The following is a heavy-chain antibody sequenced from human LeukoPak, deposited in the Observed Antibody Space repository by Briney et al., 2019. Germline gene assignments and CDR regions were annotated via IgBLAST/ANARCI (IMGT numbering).Heavy chain of an antibody. CDR2: ISRGGGNT. CDR1: GFPFSDYA. J-gene: IGHJ4*02. CDR3: AKDLGSSGWHLDY. Sequence: GGSLRLSCAVSGFPFSDYAMTWVRQAPGKGLEGVSGISRGGGNTYYADSVKGRFTISRDNSKNTLYLQMNSLRAEDTAVYYCAKDLGSSGWHLDYWAQGTMVSVSS. D-gene: IGHD6-19*01. V-gene: IGHV3-23*01.